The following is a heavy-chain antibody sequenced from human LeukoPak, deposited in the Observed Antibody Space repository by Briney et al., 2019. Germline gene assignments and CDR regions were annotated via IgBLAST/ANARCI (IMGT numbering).Heavy chain of an antibody. V-gene: IGHV3-30*18. CDR2: ISYDGSNK. CDR3: AKASYYYDSSGYSY. D-gene: IGHD3-22*01. J-gene: IGHJ4*02. CDR1: GFTFSSYG. Sequence: GGSLRLSCAASGFTFSSYGMHWVRQAPGKGLEWVAVISYDGSNKYYADSVKGRFTISRDNSKNTLYLQMNSLRAEDTAVYYCAKASYYYDSSGYSYWGQGTLVTVSS.